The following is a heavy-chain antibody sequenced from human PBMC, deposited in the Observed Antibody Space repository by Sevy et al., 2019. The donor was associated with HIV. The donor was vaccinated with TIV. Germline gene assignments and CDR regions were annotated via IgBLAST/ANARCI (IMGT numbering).Heavy chain of an antibody. CDR3: ARSAGTVDY. CDR2: TYYRSKWYN. CDR1: GDRVSSNSAA. V-gene: IGHV6-1*01. J-gene: IGHJ4*02. Sequence: SQTLSLTCAISGDRVSSNSAALNWIRQSPSRGLEWLGRTYYRSKWYNDYAVSVKSRITINPDTSKNQFYLQLNSVTPEDTAVYYCARSAGTVDYWGQGTLVTVSS. D-gene: IGHD6-19*01.